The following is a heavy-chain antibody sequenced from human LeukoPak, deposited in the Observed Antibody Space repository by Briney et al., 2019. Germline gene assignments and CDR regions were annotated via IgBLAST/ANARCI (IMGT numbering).Heavy chain of an antibody. Sequence: PGESLKISCKGSGYSFTSYWIGWVRQMPGKGLEWMGIIYPGDSDTRYSPSFQGQVTISADKSITTAFLQWSSLKTSDTAMYYCARHGCSGRNCYSDSWGQGTLVSVSS. CDR1: GYSFTSYW. V-gene: IGHV5-51*01. CDR2: IYPGDSDT. CDR3: ARHGCSGRNCYSDS. J-gene: IGHJ4*02. D-gene: IGHD2-15*01.